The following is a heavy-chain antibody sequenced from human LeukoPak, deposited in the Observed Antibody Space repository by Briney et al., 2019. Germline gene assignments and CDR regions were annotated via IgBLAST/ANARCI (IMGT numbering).Heavy chain of an antibody. D-gene: IGHD1-7*01. CDR3: ARELGRLVDY. V-gene: IGHV4-59*06. CDR2: IHSSGAT. Sequence: SETLSLTCTVSGGSINNYFWGWVRQHLGKAPEWIGYIHSSGATVYKTPPFESRAAMSVDTSQNQVSLQLRSVTAADTAVYYCARELGRLVDYWGRGTLVTVSS. J-gene: IGHJ4*02. CDR1: GGSINNYF.